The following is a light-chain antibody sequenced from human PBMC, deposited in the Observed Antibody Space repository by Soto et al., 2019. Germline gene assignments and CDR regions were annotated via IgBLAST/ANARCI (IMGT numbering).Light chain of an antibody. V-gene: IGKV1-39*01. CDR3: QQTYTTPRS. CDR2: AAS. Sequence: DIQMTQSPSSLSASVGDRVTITCRASQIINGYLNWYLQKPGRAPQLLIYAASTLQSEVPPRFRGSGSGTDFTLTISSLQPEDFATYHCQQTYTTPRSFGGGTKVDIK. CDR1: QIINGY. J-gene: IGKJ4*01.